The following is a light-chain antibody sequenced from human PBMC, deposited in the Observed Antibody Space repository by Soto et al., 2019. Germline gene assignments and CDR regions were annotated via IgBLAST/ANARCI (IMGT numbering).Light chain of an antibody. V-gene: IGKV1-5*01. J-gene: IGKJ1*01. CDR2: GAS. CDR3: QQYNTYSAT. CDR1: ERITSY. Sequence: DIQMTQSLSTLSASVGDRVTITCRASERITSYLAWYQQKPGKAPKLLIHGASSLESGVPSRFSGSGSGTEFTLTISTLQPDDFATYYCQQYNTYSATFGQGTKVEIK.